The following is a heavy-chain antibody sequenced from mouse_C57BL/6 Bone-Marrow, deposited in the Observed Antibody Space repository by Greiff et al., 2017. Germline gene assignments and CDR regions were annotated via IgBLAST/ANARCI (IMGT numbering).Heavy chain of an antibody. CDR1: GYTFTSYG. J-gene: IGHJ4*01. CDR2: IYPRSGNT. D-gene: IGHD3-2*02. V-gene: IGHV1-81*01. Sequence: VQLKESGAELARPGASVKLSCKASGYTFTSYGISWVKQRTGQGLEWIGEIYPRSGNTYYNEKFKGKATLTADKSSSTAYMELRSLTSEDSAVYFCARQLRLRRDAMDYWGQGTSGTVSS. CDR3: ARQLRLRRDAMDY.